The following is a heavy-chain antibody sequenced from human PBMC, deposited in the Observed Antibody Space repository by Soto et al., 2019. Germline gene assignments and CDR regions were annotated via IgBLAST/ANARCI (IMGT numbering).Heavy chain of an antibody. CDR2: FDPEDGET. V-gene: IGHV1-24*01. CDR1: GYTLTELS. CDR3: ATDPARPGPTPHNWFDP. D-gene: IGHD6-6*01. Sequence: QVQLVQSGAEVKKPGASVKVSCKVSGYTLTELSMHWVRQAPGKGLEWMGGFDPEDGETIYAQKFQGRVTMTEDTSTDSAYTELSSLRSEDTAVYYCATDPARPGPTPHNWFDPWGQGTLVTVSS. J-gene: IGHJ5*02.